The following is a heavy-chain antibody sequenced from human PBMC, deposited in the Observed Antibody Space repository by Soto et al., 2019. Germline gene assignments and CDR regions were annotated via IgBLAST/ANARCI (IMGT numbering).Heavy chain of an antibody. CDR3: ASIRANTYYSGMDV. D-gene: IGHD3-10*01. Sequence: QVQLVQSGAEVKKPGSSVKVSCKASGGTFSSYAISWVRQAPGQGLEWMGGIIPILGTAYYAQKFQGRVTITADESTSTAYMELSSLRSEETAVYYCASIRANTYYSGMDVWGQGTTVTVSS. CDR2: IIPILGTA. J-gene: IGHJ6*02. V-gene: IGHV1-69*11. CDR1: GGTFSSYA.